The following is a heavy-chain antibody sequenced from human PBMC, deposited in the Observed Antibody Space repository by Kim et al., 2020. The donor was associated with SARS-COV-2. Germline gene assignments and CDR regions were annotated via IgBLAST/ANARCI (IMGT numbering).Heavy chain of an antibody. CDR3: AKDRDLWSQELGYSMDV. D-gene: IGHD3-3*01. Sequence: GGSLRLSCAASGFSFSSYGMQWVRQAPGKGLQWVSLISYNGNNKSYRHSVKGRFTISRDNSKNTLYLQMNTLRVEDTAVYYCAKDRDLWSQELGYSMDVWGQGTTVSVSS. J-gene: IGHJ6*02. CDR2: ISYNGNNK. V-gene: IGHV3-30*18. CDR1: GFSFSSYG.